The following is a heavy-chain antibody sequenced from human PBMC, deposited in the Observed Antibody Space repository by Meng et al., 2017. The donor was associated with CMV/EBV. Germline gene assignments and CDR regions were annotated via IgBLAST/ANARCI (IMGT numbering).Heavy chain of an antibody. J-gene: IGHJ3*02. CDR1: GFTFSSYA. Sequence: GESLKISCAASGFTFSSYAMSWVRQAPGKGLEWVSAISGSGGSTYYADSVKGRFTIFRGNSKNTLYLQMSSLRAEDTAVYYCAKVRGSSGWYGCRDDFDIWGQGTMVTVSS. CDR2: ISGSGGST. CDR3: AKVRGSSGWYGCRDDFDI. D-gene: IGHD6-19*01. V-gene: IGHV3-23*01.